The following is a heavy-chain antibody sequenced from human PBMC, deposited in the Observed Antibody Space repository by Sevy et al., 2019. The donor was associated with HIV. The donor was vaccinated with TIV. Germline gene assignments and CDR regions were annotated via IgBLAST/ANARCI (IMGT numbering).Heavy chain of an antibody. D-gene: IGHD5-18*01. J-gene: IGHJ6*02. CDR2: ISYDGSNK. V-gene: IGHV3-30*18. Sequence: GGSLRLSCAASGFTFSSYGMHWVRQAPGKGLEWGAVISYDGSNKYYADSVKGRFTISRDNSKNTLYLQMNSLRAEDTAVYYCAKGHSYESTRRDYYYYGMDVWGQGTTVTVSS. CDR3: AKGHSYESTRRDYYYYGMDV. CDR1: GFTFSSYG.